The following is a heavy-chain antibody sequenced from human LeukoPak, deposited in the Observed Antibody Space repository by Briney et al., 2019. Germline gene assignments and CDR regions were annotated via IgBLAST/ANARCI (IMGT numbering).Heavy chain of an antibody. D-gene: IGHD3-22*01. CDR3: ARSYYDSSGYYTPLGY. J-gene: IGHJ4*02. CDR1: GGTFSSYA. CDR2: INPIFGIA. Sequence: SVKVSCKASGGTFSSYAISWVRQAPGQGLEWMGRINPIFGIANYAQKFQGRVTITADKSTSTAYMELSSLRSEDTAVYYCARSYYDSSGYYTPLGYWGQGTLVTVSS. V-gene: IGHV1-69*04.